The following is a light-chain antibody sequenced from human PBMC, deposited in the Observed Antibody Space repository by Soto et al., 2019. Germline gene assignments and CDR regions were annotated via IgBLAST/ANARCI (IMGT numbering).Light chain of an antibody. J-gene: IGKJ5*01. CDR1: QSVSTY. Sequence: EIVLTQSPATLSLSPGERATLSCRASQSVSTYLGWYQQKPGQAPRLLIYDASNRATGIPARFSGSGSGTDFTLTISSLEPEDFAVYSCQQRSNWITFGQGTRLEIK. CDR2: DAS. CDR3: QQRSNWIT. V-gene: IGKV3-11*01.